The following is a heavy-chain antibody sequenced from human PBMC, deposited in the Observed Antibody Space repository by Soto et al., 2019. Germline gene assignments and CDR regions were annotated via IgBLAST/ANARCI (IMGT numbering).Heavy chain of an antibody. CDR3: ASDPGWLLPGLDH. CDR1: GGSISSGNW. Sequence: SETLSLTCAVSGGSISSGNWWSWFRQPPGKGLEWIGEIYHSGSTNYNPSLKGRVTISVDKSKNKFSLKLSSVTAADTAVYYCASDPGWLLPGLDHWGQGTLVTVSS. V-gene: IGHV4-4*02. D-gene: IGHD3-22*01. J-gene: IGHJ4*02. CDR2: IYHSGST.